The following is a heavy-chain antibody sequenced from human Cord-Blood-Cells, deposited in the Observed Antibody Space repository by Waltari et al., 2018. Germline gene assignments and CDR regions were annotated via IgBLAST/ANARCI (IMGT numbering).Heavy chain of an antibody. CDR2: FIPILSIA. V-gene: IGHV1-69*10. CDR3: AGDLGAGDVGDY. D-gene: IGHD1-26*01. J-gene: IGHJ4*02. CDR1: VGSFSSYL. Sequence: QVQLVQSGAGVKKPGSSVKVSCKASVGSFSSYLISWVRQAPGQGLEWMGGFIPILSIANHAQKFQGRVAIAADKSTSRAYMERRSLRSEDTAVYYWAGDLGAGDVGDYWAQEALVTVSS.